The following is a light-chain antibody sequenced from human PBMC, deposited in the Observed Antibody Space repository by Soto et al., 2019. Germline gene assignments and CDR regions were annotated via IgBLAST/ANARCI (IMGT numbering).Light chain of an antibody. CDR3: QQYYSTLSWT. J-gene: IGKJ1*01. V-gene: IGKV4-1*01. CDR2: WAS. Sequence: DIVMTQSPDSLAVSLGERATINCKSSQSVLYSSNNKNYLAWYQQKPGQPPKLLIYWASTRESGVPDRFSGSVSGTDFTLTISSLQAEDVAVYYCQQYYSTLSWTFGQGPKVEIK. CDR1: QSVLYSSNNKNY.